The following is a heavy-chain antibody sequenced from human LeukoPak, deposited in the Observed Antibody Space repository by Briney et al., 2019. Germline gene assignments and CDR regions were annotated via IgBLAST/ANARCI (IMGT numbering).Heavy chain of an antibody. V-gene: IGHV3-53*01. Sequence: GGSLRLSCAASGFTVSSNYMSWVRQAPGKGLEWVSVIYSGGSTYYADSVKGRFTISRDNSKNTLYLQMNSLRAEDTAVYYRARQGWNYGSFDYWGQGTLVTVSS. CDR1: GFTVSSNY. J-gene: IGHJ4*02. CDR2: IYSGGST. D-gene: IGHD1-7*01. CDR3: ARQGWNYGSFDY.